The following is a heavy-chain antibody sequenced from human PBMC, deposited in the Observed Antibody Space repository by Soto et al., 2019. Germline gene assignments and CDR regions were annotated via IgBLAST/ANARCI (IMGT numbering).Heavy chain of an antibody. CDR1: GFTFSSYG. V-gene: IGHV3-30*18. Sequence: GGSLRLSCAASGFTFSSYGMHWVRQAPGKGLEWVAVISYDGSNKYYADSVKGRFTISRDNSKNTLYLQMNSLRAEDTAAYYCAKDEDYGDYDYYGMDVWGQGTTVTVSS. CDR3: AKDEDYGDYDYYGMDV. D-gene: IGHD4-17*01. CDR2: ISYDGSNK. J-gene: IGHJ6*02.